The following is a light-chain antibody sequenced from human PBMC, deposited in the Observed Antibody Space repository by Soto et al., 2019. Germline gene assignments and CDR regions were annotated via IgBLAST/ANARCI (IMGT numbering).Light chain of an antibody. V-gene: IGLV2-14*01. J-gene: IGLJ3*02. CDR2: EVY. CDR3: ISYIPSSTTHWV. CDR1: NTDVGGYYR. Sequence: QSALTQPASVSGSPGQSITISCIGTNTDVGGYYRVSWYQHHPGKAPKMLIFEVYNRPSGISYRFSGSKSGDTTSLTISGLQAEDEADYYCISYIPSSTTHWVFGGGTKLTVL.